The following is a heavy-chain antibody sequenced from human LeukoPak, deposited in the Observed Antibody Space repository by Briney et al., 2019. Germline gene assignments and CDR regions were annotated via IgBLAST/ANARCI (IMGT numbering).Heavy chain of an antibody. V-gene: IGHV3-23*01. J-gene: IGHJ4*02. CDR2: ITSSGETT. CDR1: GSIPFNSYS. CDR3: AKMQGYFDY. Sequence: PGGSLRLSCAASGSIPFNSYSMSWFRQAPGKGLEWVSAITSSGETTYYADSMKGRFTISRDNSKNMVYLQTNSLRAEDAATYYCAKMQGYFDYWGQGSLVTVSS.